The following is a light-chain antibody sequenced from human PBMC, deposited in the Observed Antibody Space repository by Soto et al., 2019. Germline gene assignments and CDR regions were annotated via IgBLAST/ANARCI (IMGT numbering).Light chain of an antibody. J-gene: IGKJ5*01. CDR2: AAP. V-gene: IGKV1-33*01. CDR1: QSIASH. Sequence: GDRVTITCRASQSIASHLNWYQLKPGEAPKVLIFAAPSLQSGVPSRFRGSGSGTDFTFTISRLQPEDIATYYCQQYENLPTFGQGTRLEI. CDR3: QQYENLPT.